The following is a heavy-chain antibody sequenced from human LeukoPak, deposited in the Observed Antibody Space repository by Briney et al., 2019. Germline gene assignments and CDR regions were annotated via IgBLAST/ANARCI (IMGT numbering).Heavy chain of an antibody. V-gene: IGHV4-4*02. Sequence: SETLSLTCSVSGDSISSDHWWSWVRQPPGKGLEWIGEIYHSGTTNYNPSLKSLIAISVDKSKNQFSLNLSSMTAADTAVYYCASARWDYWGQGTLVTVSS. CDR1: GDSISSDHW. CDR3: ASARWDY. CDR2: IYHSGTT. J-gene: IGHJ4*02.